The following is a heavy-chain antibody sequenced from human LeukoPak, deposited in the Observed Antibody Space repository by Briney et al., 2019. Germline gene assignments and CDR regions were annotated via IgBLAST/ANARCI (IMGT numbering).Heavy chain of an antibody. Sequence: PGGSLRLSCAASGFTVSSNYMSWVRQAPGKGLEGVSVIYSCGSTYYADSVKGRFTISRDNSRNTLYLQMNSLRVEDTAVYYCARLGGKQLVRYYQYYMDVWGKGTTVTVSS. CDR2: IYSCGST. V-gene: IGHV3-66*02. CDR1: GFTVSSNY. CDR3: ARLGGKQLVRYYQYYMDV. D-gene: IGHD6-6*01. J-gene: IGHJ6*03.